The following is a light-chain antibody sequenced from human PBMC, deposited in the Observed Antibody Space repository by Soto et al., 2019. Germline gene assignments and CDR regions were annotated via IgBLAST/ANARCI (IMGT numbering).Light chain of an antibody. CDR1: QAISSR. J-gene: IGKJ4*01. V-gene: IGKV1-12*01. CDR2: AAS. CDR3: QQANSFPLT. Sequence: DLQMTQSPSSVSASLGDRVTITCRASQAISSRLAWYQQKPGKAPKLLIYAASSLQSGVPSRFSGSGSGTDFTLTISSLQPEDCATYYCQQANSFPLTFGGGHMVEIQ.